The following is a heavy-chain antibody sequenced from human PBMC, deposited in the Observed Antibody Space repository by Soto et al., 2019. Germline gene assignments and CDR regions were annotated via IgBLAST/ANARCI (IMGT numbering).Heavy chain of an antibody. D-gene: IGHD5-18*01. V-gene: IGHV4-59*07. CDR2: LSYSGYV. Sequence: PSDTLSLTCTVSGSSITDYYWSSTRQPPGKALEYIGFLSYSGYVNNNPSIKSRLSISANTSKSQFSLRLSSMTAADTAVYYCARFVDTAMVRVYWGQGALVTVSS. CDR1: GSSITDYY. J-gene: IGHJ4*02. CDR3: ARFVDTAMVRVY.